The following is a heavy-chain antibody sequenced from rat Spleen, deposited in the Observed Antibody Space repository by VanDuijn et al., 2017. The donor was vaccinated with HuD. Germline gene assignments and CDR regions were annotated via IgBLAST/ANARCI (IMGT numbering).Heavy chain of an antibody. CDR1: GFTFSNYG. D-gene: IGHD1-6*01. CDR2: ISYDGGST. Sequence: EVQLVESGGGLVQPGRSMKLSCAASGFTFSNYGMAWVRQAPKKGLEWVAYISYDGGSTYYRDPVKGRFTISRDNAKSTLYLQMDSLRSEDTATYYCTTDAYTTAYWYFDFWGPGTMVTVSS. V-gene: IGHV5-20*01. J-gene: IGHJ1*01. CDR3: TTDAYTTAYWYFDF.